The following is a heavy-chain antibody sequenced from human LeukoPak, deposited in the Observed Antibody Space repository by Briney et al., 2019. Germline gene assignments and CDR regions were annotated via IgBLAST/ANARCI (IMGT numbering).Heavy chain of an antibody. V-gene: IGHV3-21*01. CDR2: ISSSSSYI. CDR1: GFTFSSYS. Sequence: KPGGSLRLSCAASGFTFSSYSMNWVRQAPGKGLEWVSSISSSSSYIYYADSVKGRSTISRDNVKNSLYLQMNSLRAEDTAVYYCARDPGWELLNYYYYYMDVWGKGTTVTVSS. J-gene: IGHJ6*03. CDR3: ARDPGWELLNYYYYYMDV. D-gene: IGHD1-26*01.